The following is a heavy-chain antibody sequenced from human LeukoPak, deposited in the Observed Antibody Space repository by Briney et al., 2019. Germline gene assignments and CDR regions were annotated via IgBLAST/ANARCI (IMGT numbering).Heavy chain of an antibody. CDR3: ARGAGNFDL. V-gene: IGHV4-31*03. Sequence: SETLSLTCTVSGGSISSGGYHWSWIRQHPGKGLEWIGYIYYSGSTYYNPSLKSRVTISLDTSKNQFSLKLSSVTAADTAVYYCARGAGNFDLWGRGTLVTVSS. CDR1: GGSISSGGYH. D-gene: IGHD3-10*01. J-gene: IGHJ2*01. CDR2: IYYSGST.